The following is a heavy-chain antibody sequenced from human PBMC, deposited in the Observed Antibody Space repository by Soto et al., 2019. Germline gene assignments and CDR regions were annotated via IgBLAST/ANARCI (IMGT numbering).Heavy chain of an antibody. Sequence: PGGSLRLSCAASGFTFSSYAMSWVRQAPGKGLEWVSAISGSGGSTYYADSVKGRFTIYRDNSKNTLYLQMNSLRDEETAVYYCAKDTVYRSGMHDYWGHGTLVTVSS. J-gene: IGHJ4*01. D-gene: IGHD6-19*01. CDR3: AKDTVYRSGMHDY. CDR2: ISGSGGST. V-gene: IGHV3-23*01. CDR1: GFTFSSYA.